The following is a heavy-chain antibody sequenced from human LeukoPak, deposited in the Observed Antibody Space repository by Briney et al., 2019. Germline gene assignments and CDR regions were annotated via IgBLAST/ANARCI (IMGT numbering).Heavy chain of an antibody. V-gene: IGHV3-23*01. CDR1: GFTFSDYA. D-gene: IGHD2-21*02. CDR2: ISGSGGST. CDR3: ARDRGDWGDWSGVDV. Sequence: PGRSLRLSCAASGFTFSDYAMSWVRQALGKGLKWVSVISGSGGSTYNVDTVKGRFTISRDNAKNSLYLQMNSLRAEDTAVYYCARDRGDWGDWSGVDVWGQGTTVTVSS. J-gene: IGHJ6*02.